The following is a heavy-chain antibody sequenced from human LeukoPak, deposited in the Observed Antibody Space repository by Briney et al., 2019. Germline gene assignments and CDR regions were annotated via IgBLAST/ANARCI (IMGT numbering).Heavy chain of an antibody. CDR3: MLGSGSYDSSDFDY. D-gene: IGHD3-22*01. Sequence: GGSLRLSCAACGFTFNNVWMNWGRQAPGKGLEWVGRIKSKSNGGTTEYAALVKGRFTILRDDSKNTLYLQMYSLKTEDTAVYYCMLGSGSYDSSDFDYWGQGTLVTVSS. CDR1: GFTFNNVW. CDR2: IKSKSNGGTT. J-gene: IGHJ4*02. V-gene: IGHV3-15*07.